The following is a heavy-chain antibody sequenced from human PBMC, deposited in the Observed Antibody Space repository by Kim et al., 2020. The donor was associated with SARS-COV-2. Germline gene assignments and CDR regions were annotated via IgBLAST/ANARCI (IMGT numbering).Heavy chain of an antibody. CDR1: GFTFSSYA. CDR2: ISYDGSNK. CDR3: ARDLYREGPSGITYYYG. Sequence: GGSLRLSCAASGFTFSSYAMHWVRQAPGKGLEWVAVISYDGSNKYYADSVKGRFTISRDNSKNTLYLQMNSLRAEDTAVYYCARDLYREGPSGITYYYG. D-gene: IGHD1-20*01. V-gene: IGHV3-30*04. J-gene: IGHJ6*01.